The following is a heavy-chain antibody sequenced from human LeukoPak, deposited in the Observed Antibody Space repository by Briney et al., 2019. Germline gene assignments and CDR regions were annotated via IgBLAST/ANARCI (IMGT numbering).Heavy chain of an antibody. CDR1: GFAFSSYW. CDR3: ARDRGECTNGVCYYHDFAY. Sequence: GGSLRLSCAASGFAFSSYWMTWVRQAPGKGLEWVANIKQDGSEKHYVDSVKGRFTISRDNAKNSLSLHMNSLRAEDTAVYYCARDRGECTNGVCYYHDFAYWGQGTLVTVSS. CDR2: IKQDGSEK. V-gene: IGHV3-7*01. D-gene: IGHD2-8*01. J-gene: IGHJ4*02.